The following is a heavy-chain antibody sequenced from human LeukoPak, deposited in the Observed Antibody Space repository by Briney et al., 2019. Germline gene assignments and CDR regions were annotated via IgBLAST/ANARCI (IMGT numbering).Heavy chain of an antibody. CDR1: GFTFSGSA. D-gene: IGHD3-10*01. V-gene: IGHV3-73*01. CDR2: IRSKANSYAT. J-gene: IGHJ4*02. Sequence: GGSLTLSCAASGFTFSGSAMHWVRQASGKGLEWVGRIRSKANSYATAYAASVKGRFTISRDDSKNTAYLQMNSLKTEDTAVYYCAKDADPYYYAHDYWGQGTLVTVSS. CDR3: AKDADPYYYAHDY.